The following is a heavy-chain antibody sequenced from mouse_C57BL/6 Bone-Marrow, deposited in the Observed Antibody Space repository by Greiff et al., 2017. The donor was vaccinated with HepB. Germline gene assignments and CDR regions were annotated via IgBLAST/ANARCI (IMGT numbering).Heavy chain of an antibody. CDR2: IHPNSGST. CDR3: ARPRGKGYYAMDY. J-gene: IGHJ4*01. D-gene: IGHD3-3*01. V-gene: IGHV1-64*01. Sequence: QVQLQQPGAELVKPGASVKLSCKASGYTFTSYWMHWVKQRPGQGLEWIGMIHPNSGSTNYNEKFKSKATLTVDKSSSTAYMQLSSLTSEDSAVYYCARPRGKGYYAMDYWGQGTSVTVSS. CDR1: GYTFTSYW.